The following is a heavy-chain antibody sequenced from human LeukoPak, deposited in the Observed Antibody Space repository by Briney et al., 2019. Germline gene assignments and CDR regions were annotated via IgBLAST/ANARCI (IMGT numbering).Heavy chain of an antibody. CDR2: IRSKANSYAT. CDR3: TRGRAAANLIDY. J-gene: IGHJ4*02. V-gene: IGHV3-73*01. Sequence: PGGSLRLSCAASGFTFSGSAMHWVRQASGKGLEWVGRIRSKANSYATAYAASVKGRFTISRDDSKNTAYLQMNSLKTEDTAVYYCTRGRAAANLIDYWGQGTLVTVSS. CDR1: GFTFSGSA. D-gene: IGHD6-13*01.